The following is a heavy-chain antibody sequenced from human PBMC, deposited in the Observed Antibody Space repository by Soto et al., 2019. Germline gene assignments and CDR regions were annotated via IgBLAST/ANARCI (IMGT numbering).Heavy chain of an antibody. Sequence: EVQLLESGGGLVQPGGSLRLSCVASGFTFSNYAMSWVRQAPGKGLEWVSSVSGAGLITYYADSVRGRFTISRDNSRNTLYLQINSLRAEDTGDYYWAKVQDYYFDSGTSNWFHPCGHGTLVTVSS. CDR1: GFTFSNYA. V-gene: IGHV3-23*01. J-gene: IGHJ5*02. D-gene: IGHD3-22*01. CDR2: VSGAGLIT. CDR3: AKVQDYYFDSGTSNWFHP.